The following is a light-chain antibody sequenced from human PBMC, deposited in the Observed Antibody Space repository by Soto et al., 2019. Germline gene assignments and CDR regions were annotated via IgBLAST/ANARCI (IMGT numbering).Light chain of an antibody. Sequence: QSVLTQPASVSGSPGQSVTISCTGTSSDIGSYNFVSWYQQHPGRVPKVIIYEVSNRPSGVSNRFSGSKSGNTASLTISGLQAEDEADYYCNSFTSRHTLVFGGGTKLTVL. J-gene: IGLJ3*02. CDR3: NSFTSRHTLV. CDR1: SSDIGSYNF. V-gene: IGLV2-14*01. CDR2: EVS.